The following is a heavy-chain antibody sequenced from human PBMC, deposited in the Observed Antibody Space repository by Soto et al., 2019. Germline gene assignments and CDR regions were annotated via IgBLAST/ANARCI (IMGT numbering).Heavy chain of an antibody. V-gene: IGHV2-5*01. CDR2: IYWNDIK. J-gene: IGHJ4*01. CDR3: AHTRVPDTLDY. Sequence: ESGPTLVNPTQTLTLTCTFSGFSLSTSGVGVAWIRQPPGKPLEWLALIYWNDIKRYSPSLKSRLTITKDTSKNQVVLTMTSMDPVDTATYYCAHTRVPDTLDYWGQGTLVTVSS. CDR1: GFSLSTSGVG. D-gene: IGHD2-2*01.